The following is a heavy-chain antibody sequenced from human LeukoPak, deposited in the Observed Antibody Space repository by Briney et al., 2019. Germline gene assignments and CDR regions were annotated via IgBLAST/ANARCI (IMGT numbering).Heavy chain of an antibody. CDR2: IYYSGST. J-gene: IGHJ4*02. Sequence: SETLSLTCTVSGGSISSGDYYWSWIRQPPGKGLEWIGYIYYSGSTYYNPSLKSRVTISVDTSKNQFSLKLSSVTAADTAVYFCARLGSYHDFWGQGALVTVSS. CDR3: ARLGSYHDF. V-gene: IGHV4-30-4*01. CDR1: GGSISSGDYY. D-gene: IGHD1-26*01.